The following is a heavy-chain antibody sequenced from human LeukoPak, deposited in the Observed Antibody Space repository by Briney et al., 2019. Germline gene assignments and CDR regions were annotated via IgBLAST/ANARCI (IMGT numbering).Heavy chain of an antibody. Sequence: KPGGSLRLSCAAFGFTFSDYYMSWIRQAPGKGLEWVSYISSSGSTIYYADSVKGRFTISRNNAKNSLYLQMNSLRAEDTAVYYCASIAAAGTLFDYWGQGTLVTVSS. D-gene: IGHD6-13*01. V-gene: IGHV3-11*04. CDR2: ISSSGSTI. CDR1: GFTFSDYY. CDR3: ASIAAAGTLFDY. J-gene: IGHJ4*02.